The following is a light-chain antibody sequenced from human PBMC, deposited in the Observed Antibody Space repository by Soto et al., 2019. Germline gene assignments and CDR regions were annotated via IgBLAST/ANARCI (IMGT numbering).Light chain of an antibody. V-gene: IGKV3D-20*02. CDR2: GAS. Sequence: EIVLTQSPGTLSLSPGERATLSCRASQSVSNNYLAWYQQKPGQAPRLLIYGASNRATGIPDRFSGSGSGTQFTLTISSLQSEDFAVYYCQQHNNWPLTFGGGTKVEIK. J-gene: IGKJ4*01. CDR1: QSVSNNY. CDR3: QQHNNWPLT.